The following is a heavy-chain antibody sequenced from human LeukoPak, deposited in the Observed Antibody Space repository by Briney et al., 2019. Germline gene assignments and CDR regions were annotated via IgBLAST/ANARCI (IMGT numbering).Heavy chain of an antibody. V-gene: IGHV1-18*01. Sequence: VSVKVSCKASAYTFTNYGIAWVRQAPGQGLEWMGWISAHNGNTNYAQKLQGRVSMTTDTATSTAYMELRSLASGDTAVYYCARDGYFDHWGQGTLVTVSS. CDR1: AYTFTNYG. CDR2: ISAHNGNT. J-gene: IGHJ4*02. CDR3: ARDGYFDH.